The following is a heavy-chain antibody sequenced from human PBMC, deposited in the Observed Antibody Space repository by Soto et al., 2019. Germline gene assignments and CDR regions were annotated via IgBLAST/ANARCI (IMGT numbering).Heavy chain of an antibody. CDR3: ARGSDYVGSRNWFDP. J-gene: IGHJ5*02. Sequence: QVQLQQWGAGLLKPSETLSLTCAVNGGSFKNFYWSWIRQPPGKGLEWIGEINHSGSPNYNPSLKSRVTISGDTSKNQVSLRLSSVTAADTAVYYCARGSDYVGSRNWFDPWCQGTLVTVSS. D-gene: IGHD4-17*01. CDR2: INHSGSP. CDR1: GGSFKNFY. V-gene: IGHV4-34*01.